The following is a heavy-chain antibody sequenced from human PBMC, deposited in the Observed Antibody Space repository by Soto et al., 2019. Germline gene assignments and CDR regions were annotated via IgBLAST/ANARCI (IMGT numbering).Heavy chain of an antibody. CDR1: GRIFSSFP. J-gene: IGHJ1*01. V-gene: IGHV1-69*06. CDR3: ARVGSRDAYNYVLAQ. D-gene: IGHD5-18*01. CDR2: VISASGSV. Sequence: QVQVVQSGAEVKKPGSSVKISCEASGRIFSSFPTSWVRQVPGQGLEWMGGVISASGSVTYAPKFQGRVTMTAVNSAGIGYMELTSLTSEDTAIYYCARVGSRDAYNYVLAQWGPGTMVTVSS.